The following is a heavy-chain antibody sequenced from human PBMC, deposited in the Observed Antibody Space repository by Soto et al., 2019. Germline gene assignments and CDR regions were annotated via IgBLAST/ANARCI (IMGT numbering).Heavy chain of an antibody. Sequence: QVQLVQSGAEVKKPGASVKVSCKASGYTFTSYDINWVRQATGQGLEWMGWMNPNSGNTGYAQKFEGGVTMTGKTSISTAYMELSSLRSEDTAVYSCARERSAAGTGWFDPWGQGTLVTVSS. CDR2: MNPNSGNT. CDR1: GYTFTSYD. J-gene: IGHJ5*02. V-gene: IGHV1-8*01. D-gene: IGHD6-13*01. CDR3: ARERSAAGTGWFDP.